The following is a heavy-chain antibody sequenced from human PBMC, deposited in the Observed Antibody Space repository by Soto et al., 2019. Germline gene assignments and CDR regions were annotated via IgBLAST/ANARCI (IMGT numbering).Heavy chain of an antibody. J-gene: IGHJ4*02. CDR2: IKQDGSEK. Sequence: GGSLRLSCTASGFSFRSYWMSWVRQAPGKGLKWVANIKQDGSEKYYVDSLKGRFTISRDNAKNSLYLQMNSLRAEDTAIYYCERVGYSSSLDFWGQGTLVTVSS. D-gene: IGHD6-13*01. V-gene: IGHV3-7*03. CDR3: ERVGYSSSLDF. CDR1: GFSFRSYW.